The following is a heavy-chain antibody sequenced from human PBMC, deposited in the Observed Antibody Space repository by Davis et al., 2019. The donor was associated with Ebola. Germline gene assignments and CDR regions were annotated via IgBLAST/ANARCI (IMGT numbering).Heavy chain of an antibody. D-gene: IGHD3-3*02. CDR1: GGSISSYY. CDR2: IYSNGRT. J-gene: IGHJ4*02. Sequence: MPSETLSLTCTVSGGSISSYYWSWIRQPPGKGLEWIGSIYSNGRTFYNLSLKSRVTISVDTSKNQFSLKLNSVTAADTAVYYCASDLAWGQGTLVTVTS. V-gene: IGHV4-59*05. CDR3: ASDLA.